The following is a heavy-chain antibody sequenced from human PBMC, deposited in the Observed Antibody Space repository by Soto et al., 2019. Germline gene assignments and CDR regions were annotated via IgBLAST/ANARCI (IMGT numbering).Heavy chain of an antibody. D-gene: IGHD3-10*01. CDR3: AKALVVAAPPVWFGDDD. CDR2: ISSDGTYE. V-gene: IGHV3-30*18. J-gene: IGHJ4*02. Sequence: QVQLVESGGGVVQPGRSLRLSCAASGFSFSSYGMHWVRQAPGKGLEWVAGISSDGTYEYYVDSVKGRFTISRDKSKSTLYLQMNSLRAEDTAVYYCAKALVVAAPPVWFGDDDWGQGTLVTVSS. CDR1: GFSFSSYG.